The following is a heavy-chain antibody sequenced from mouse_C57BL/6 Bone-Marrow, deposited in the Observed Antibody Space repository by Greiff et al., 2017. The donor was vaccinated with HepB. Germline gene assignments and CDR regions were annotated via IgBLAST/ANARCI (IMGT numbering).Heavy chain of an antibody. CDR3: VRRGDYYGYWYFDV. D-gene: IGHD1-1*01. J-gene: IGHJ1*03. CDR2: IRSKSNNYAT. V-gene: IGHV10-1*01. CDR1: GFSFNTYA. Sequence: EVMLVESGGGLVQPKGSLKLSCAASGFSFNTYAMNWVRQAPGKGLEWVARIRSKSNNYATYYADSVKDRFTISRDDSESMLYLQMNNLKTEDTAMYYCVRRGDYYGYWYFDVWGTGTTVTVSS.